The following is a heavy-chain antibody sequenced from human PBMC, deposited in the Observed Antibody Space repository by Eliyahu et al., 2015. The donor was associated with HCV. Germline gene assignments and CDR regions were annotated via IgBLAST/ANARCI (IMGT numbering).Heavy chain of an antibody. D-gene: IGHD1-7*01. CDR2: ISYDGSHK. J-gene: IGHJ6*02. Sequence: QVQLVESGGGVVQPGXSLRLSCAASXFXFSHYGMHWVRQAPGKGXEWVAVISYDGSHKYYADSVKGRFTISRDNSKNTVYLQMNSLRAEDTAVYYCAKDRVEETTLYYYGMDVWGQGTTVTVSS. CDR3: AKDRVEETTLYYYGMDV. V-gene: IGHV3-30*18. CDR1: XFXFSHYG.